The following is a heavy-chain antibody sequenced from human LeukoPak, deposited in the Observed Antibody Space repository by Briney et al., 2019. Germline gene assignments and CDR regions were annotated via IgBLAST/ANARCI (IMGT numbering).Heavy chain of an antibody. CDR1: GVTLSPYG. CDR3: AKEGTPQVSTWYDL. V-gene: IGHV3-30*18. J-gene: IGHJ5*02. D-gene: IGHD3-10*01. CDR2: ISYEGGTQ. Sequence: GGSLRLSCAASGVTLSPYGMHWVRQAPGKGLEGVAVISYEGGTQHYADSVKGRFIISRDNPRNTLYLQMNILRTEDTAVYYCAKEGTPQVSTWYDLWGQGTQVIVSS.